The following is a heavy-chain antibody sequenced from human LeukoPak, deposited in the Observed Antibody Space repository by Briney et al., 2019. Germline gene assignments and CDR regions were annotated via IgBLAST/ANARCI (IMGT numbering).Heavy chain of an antibody. D-gene: IGHD3-22*01. CDR3: ARVRYYDSSGYYYDRQDDAFDI. V-gene: IGHV1-46*01. Sequence: ASLKVSCKASGYTFTSYGISWVRQAPGQGLEWMGIINPSGGSTSYAQKFQGRVTMTRDMSTSTVYMELSSLRSEDTAVYYCARVRYYDSSGYYYDRQDDAFDIWGQGTMVTVSS. CDR2: INPSGGST. CDR1: GYTFTSYG. J-gene: IGHJ3*02.